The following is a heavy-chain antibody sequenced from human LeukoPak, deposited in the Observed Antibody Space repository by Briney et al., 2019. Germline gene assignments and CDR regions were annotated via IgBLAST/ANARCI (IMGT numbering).Heavy chain of an antibody. CDR3: AREATWGQWYFDL. CDR2: IAADGGVK. CDR1: GFTFRDHG. Sequence: GTSLRLSCVASGFTFRDHGMDWVRQAPGKGLEWVAVIAADGGVKQYADSVKGRFTLARDNSKNTLFLQMNIPSVEDTAVYYCAREATWGQWYFDLWGQGTPVTVSS. J-gene: IGHJ4*02. D-gene: IGHD6-19*01. V-gene: IGHV3-30*03.